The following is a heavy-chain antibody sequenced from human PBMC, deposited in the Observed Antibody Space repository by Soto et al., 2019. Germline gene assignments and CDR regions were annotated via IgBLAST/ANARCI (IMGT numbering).Heavy chain of an antibody. CDR1: GYSFTSYW. CDR2: IDPSDSYT. CDR3: PRLRISSGRYPPANYYGMDV. J-gene: IGHJ6*02. D-gene: IGHD1-26*01. Sequence: PGESLKISCKGSGYSFTSYWIGWVRQMPGKGLEWMGRIDPSDSYTNYSPSFQGHVTISADKSISTAYLQWSSLKASDTAMYYCPRLRISSGRYPPANYYGMDVWGQETKVTVS. V-gene: IGHV5-10-1*01.